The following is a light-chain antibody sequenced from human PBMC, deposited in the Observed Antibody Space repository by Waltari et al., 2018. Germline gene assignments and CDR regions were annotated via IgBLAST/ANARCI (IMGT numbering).Light chain of an antibody. CDR2: KDT. CDR3: HSADSNNTPYV. V-gene: IGLV3-25*03. J-gene: IGLJ1*01. CDR1: ALPKQF. Sequence: SYELTQPPSVSVSPGQTARIPCSGDALPKQFVYWYQQKPGQAPILLIYKDTERPSGSPDRFSGSTSGTTVTLTINGVHAEDEADYYCHSADSNNTPYVFGAGTKVTVL.